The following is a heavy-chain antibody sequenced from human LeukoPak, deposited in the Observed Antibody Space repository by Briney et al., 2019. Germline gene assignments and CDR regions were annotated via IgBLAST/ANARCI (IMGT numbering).Heavy chain of an antibody. Sequence: PSETLSLTCTVSGGSISSSSYYWGWIRQPPGKGLEWIGSIYYSGSTYYNPSLKSRVTISVDTSKNQFSLKLSSVTAADTAVYYCARGITVTPHFDYWGQGTLVTVSS. J-gene: IGHJ4*02. V-gene: IGHV4-39*01. CDR3: ARGITVTPHFDY. CDR2: IYYSGST. D-gene: IGHD4-17*01. CDR1: GGSISSSSYY.